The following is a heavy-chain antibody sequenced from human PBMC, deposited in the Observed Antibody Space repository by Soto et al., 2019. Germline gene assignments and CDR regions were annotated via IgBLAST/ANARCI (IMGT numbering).Heavy chain of an antibody. CDR1: GYTFTSYG. CDR2: INAGNGNT. V-gene: IGHV1-3*01. CDR3: ARPMYNWNDCYGMDV. D-gene: IGHD1-1*01. J-gene: IGHJ6*02. Sequence: QVQLVQSGAEVKKPGASVKVSCKASGYTFTSYGMHWVRQAPGQRLEWMGWINAGNGNTKYSQKFQGRVTITRDTSASTTYMELSSLRSKDTAVYYCARPMYNWNDCYGMDVWGQGSTVTVSS.